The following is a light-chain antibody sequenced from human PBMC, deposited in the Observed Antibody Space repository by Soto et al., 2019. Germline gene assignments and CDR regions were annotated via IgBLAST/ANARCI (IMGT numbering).Light chain of an antibody. CDR2: ESS. CDR3: SSYTSSSTLYV. CDR1: SSYVGGYNY. Sequence: QSVLTQPASVSWSPGHSITISFTGTSSYVGGYNYVSCYQQHPGKAPKLMIYESSNRPSGVSNRFSGSKSGNTASLTISGLQAEDEADYYCSSYTSSSTLYVFGTGTKVTVL. V-gene: IGLV2-14*01. J-gene: IGLJ1*01.